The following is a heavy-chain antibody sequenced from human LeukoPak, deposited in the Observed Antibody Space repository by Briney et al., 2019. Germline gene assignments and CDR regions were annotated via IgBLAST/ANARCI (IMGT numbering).Heavy chain of an antibody. Sequence: GVLRLSCAASGFSFSRYGLHWVRQAPGKGLEWMAFIRDNGSTRYYADSVKGRFTISRDNSKNTLYLQMNSLRAEDTAVYYCARDPQNGRGSAINWFDPWGQGTLVTVSS. CDR3: ARDPQNGRGSAINWFDP. V-gene: IGHV3-30*02. D-gene: IGHD2-2*01. CDR2: IRDNGSTR. J-gene: IGHJ5*02. CDR1: GFSFSRYG.